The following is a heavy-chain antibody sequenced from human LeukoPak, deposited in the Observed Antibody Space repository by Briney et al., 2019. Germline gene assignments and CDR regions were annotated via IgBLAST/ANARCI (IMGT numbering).Heavy chain of an antibody. J-gene: IGHJ4*02. Sequence: ASVKVSCKASGYTFTSCDINWVRQATGQGLEWMRWMNTNSGNSGYGQSFQGRITMTRDISIGTAYMELSNLTSEDTAIYYCTRGSSGRRDNWGQGTLVTVSA. D-gene: IGHD6-19*01. V-gene: IGHV1-8*01. CDR3: TRGSSGRRDN. CDR1: GYTFTSCD. CDR2: MNTNSGNS.